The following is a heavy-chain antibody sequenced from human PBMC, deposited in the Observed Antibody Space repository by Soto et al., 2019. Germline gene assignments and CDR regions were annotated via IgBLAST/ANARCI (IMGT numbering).Heavy chain of an antibody. CDR1: GFTFSSYG. CDR2: ISYDGSNK. CDR3: ARDRHSSGYYWSPQAVWFDP. Sequence: GGSLRLSCAASGFTFSSYGMHWVRQAPGKGLEWVAVISYDGSNKYYADTVKGRFTISRDNSKNTLYLQMNSLRVEDTAVYFCARDRHSSGYYWSPQAVWFDPWGQGTLVTVSS. J-gene: IGHJ5*02. V-gene: IGHV3-30*03. D-gene: IGHD3-22*01.